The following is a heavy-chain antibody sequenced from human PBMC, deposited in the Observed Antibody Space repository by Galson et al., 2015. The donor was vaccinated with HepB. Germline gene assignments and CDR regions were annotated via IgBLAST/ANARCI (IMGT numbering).Heavy chain of an antibody. CDR1: GGSISSGCYY. CDR2: IYYSGST. Sequence: TLSLTCTVSGGSISSGCYYWSWLRQHPGKGLEWIGYIYYSGSTYYNPSLKSRVTISVDTSKNQFSLKLSSVTATDTAVYYCARDRICSGGSCYHTTKGAFEIWGQGTMVTVSS. D-gene: IGHD2-15*01. CDR3: ARDRICSGGSCYHTTKGAFEI. V-gene: IGHV4-31*03. J-gene: IGHJ3*02.